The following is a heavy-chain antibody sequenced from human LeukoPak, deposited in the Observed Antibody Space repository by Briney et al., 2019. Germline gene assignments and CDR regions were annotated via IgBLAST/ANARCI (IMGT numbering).Heavy chain of an antibody. CDR2: ISYDGSNK. CDR3: ARDPLGTRPGFDY. V-gene: IGHV3-30*04. J-gene: IGHJ4*02. D-gene: IGHD1-1*01. CDR1: GFTFSSYA. Sequence: GGSLRLSCAASGFTFSSYAMHWVRQAPGKGLEWAAVISYDGSNKYYADSVKGRFTISRDNSKNTLYLQMNSLRAEDTAVYYCARDPLGTRPGFDYWGQGTLVTVPS.